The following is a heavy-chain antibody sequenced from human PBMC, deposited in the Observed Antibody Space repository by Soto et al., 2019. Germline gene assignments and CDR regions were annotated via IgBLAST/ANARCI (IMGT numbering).Heavy chain of an antibody. CDR3: ARGCNDFCVYGMDV. V-gene: IGHV3-11*01. Sequence: PGGSLRLSCAASGFTFSDYYVSWIRQAPGKGLEWVSYISSSGSTIYYADSVKGRFTISRDNAKNSLYLQMNSLRAEDTAVYYCARGCNDFCVYGMDVWGQGTTVTVSS. CDR1: GFTFSDYY. D-gene: IGHD3-3*01. CDR2: ISSSGSTI. J-gene: IGHJ6*02.